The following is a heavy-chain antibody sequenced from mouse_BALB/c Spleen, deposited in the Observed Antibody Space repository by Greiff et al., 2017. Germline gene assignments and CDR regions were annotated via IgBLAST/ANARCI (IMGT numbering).Heavy chain of an antibody. CDR3: ARISTVVANFDF. CDR1: GFTFSSYG. Sequence: DVMLVESGGGLVQPGGSLKLSCAASGFTFSSYGMSWVRQTPDKRLELVATINSNGGSTYYPDSVKGRFTISRDNAKSTLYLQMSSLKSEDTAMYYCARISTVVANFDFWGQGTTLTVSS. J-gene: IGHJ2*01. CDR2: INSNGGST. V-gene: IGHV5-6-3*01. D-gene: IGHD1-1*01.